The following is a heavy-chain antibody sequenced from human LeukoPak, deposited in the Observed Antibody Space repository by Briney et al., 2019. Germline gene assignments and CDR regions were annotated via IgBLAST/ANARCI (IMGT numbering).Heavy chain of an antibody. CDR2: ISSSSSYT. J-gene: IGHJ4*02. V-gene: IGHV3-11*06. CDR1: GFTFSDYY. CDR3: ARGGLSSGDDLGGGKVDY. Sequence: GGSLRLSCAASGFTFSDYYMSWIRQAPGKGLEWVSYISSSSSYTNYADSVKGRFTISRDNAKNSLYLQMNSLRAEDTAVYYCARGGLSSGDDLGGGKVDYWGQGTLVTVSS. D-gene: IGHD5-12*01.